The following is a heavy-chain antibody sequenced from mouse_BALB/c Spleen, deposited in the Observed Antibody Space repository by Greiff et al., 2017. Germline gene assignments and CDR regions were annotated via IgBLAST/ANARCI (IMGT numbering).Heavy chain of an antibody. CDR3: ARNYGNYGVFAY. CDR2: INPGSGGT. CDR1: GYAFTNYL. V-gene: IGHV1-54*01. D-gene: IGHD2-1*01. J-gene: IGHJ3*01. Sequence: VQLQESGAELVRPGTSVKVSCKASGYAFTNYLIEWVKQRPGQGLEWIGVINPGSGGTNYNEKFKGKATLTADKSSSTAYMQLSSLTSDDSAVYFCARNYGNYGVFAYWGQGTLVTVSA.